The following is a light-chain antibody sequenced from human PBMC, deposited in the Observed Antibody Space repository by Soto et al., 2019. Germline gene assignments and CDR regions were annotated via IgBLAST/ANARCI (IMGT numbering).Light chain of an antibody. CDR2: GAS. CDR3: QHYYNTPPT. J-gene: IGKJ4*01. Sequence: EIVMTQSPATLSVSPGERATLSCRASQSVSSNLAWYQQKPGQAPRLLIYGASTRATGIPARFSGSGSGTDFTLTISSLQSEDVAVYYCQHYYNTPPTFGGGTKVEIK. CDR1: QSVSSN. V-gene: IGKV3-15*01.